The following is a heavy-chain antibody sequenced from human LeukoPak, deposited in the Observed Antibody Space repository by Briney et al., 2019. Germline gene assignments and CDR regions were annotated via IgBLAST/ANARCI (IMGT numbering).Heavy chain of an antibody. CDR3: AKGGWLDD. CDR2: ITGRSDKT. CDR1: GFNFNKYD. J-gene: IGHJ4*02. Sequence: GGSLRFSCAASGFNFNKYDMTWARKAPGKGLEWVSTITGRSDKTYYTDSVKGRFVTSRDNSKDTLYLQMNSLRAEDTALYYCAKGGWLDDLGQGALVSVSS. V-gene: IGHV3-23*01. D-gene: IGHD6-19*01.